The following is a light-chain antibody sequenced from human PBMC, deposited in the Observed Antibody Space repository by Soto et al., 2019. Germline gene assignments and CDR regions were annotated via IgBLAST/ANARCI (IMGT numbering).Light chain of an antibody. J-gene: IGKJ1*01. V-gene: IGKV3-20*01. Sequence: EIVLTQSPGTLSLSPGERATLSCRASHSVSSSYLAWYQHKPGQAPRLLISGASSRATGIPDRFSGSGSGTDFTLTISRLEPEDFAVYYCQQYDSTPRWTFGQGTKVEIK. CDR3: QQYDSTPRWT. CDR2: GAS. CDR1: HSVSSSY.